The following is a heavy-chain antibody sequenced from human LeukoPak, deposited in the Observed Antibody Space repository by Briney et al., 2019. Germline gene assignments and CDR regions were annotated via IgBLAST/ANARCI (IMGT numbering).Heavy chain of an antibody. J-gene: IGHJ4*02. CDR2: TIPIFRTA. V-gene: IGHV1-69*13. CDR3: ARALRYYSDSSGYAFDY. CDR1: GGTFRSFA. Sequence: SVKVSCKASGGTFRSFAISWVRQAPGQGLEWMGGTIPIFRTANYAQKFQGRVTITADESTSTAYMELSSLRSEDTAVYYCARALRYYSDSSGYAFDYWGQGTLVTVSS. D-gene: IGHD3-22*01.